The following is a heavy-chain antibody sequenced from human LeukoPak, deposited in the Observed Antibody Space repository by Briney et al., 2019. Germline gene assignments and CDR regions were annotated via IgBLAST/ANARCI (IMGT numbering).Heavy chain of an antibody. CDR1: GFTFSSYA. J-gene: IGHJ6*02. D-gene: IGHD5-18*01. V-gene: IGHV3-23*01. CDR2: ISGSGGST. Sequence: GGSLRLSCAASGFTFSSYAMSWGRQAPGKGLEWVSAISGSGGSTYYVDSVKGRFTISRDNSKNTLYLQMNSLRAEDTAVYYCAKDTTLGYSYGPYYYYGMDVWGQGTTVTVSS. CDR3: AKDTTLGYSYGPYYYYGMDV.